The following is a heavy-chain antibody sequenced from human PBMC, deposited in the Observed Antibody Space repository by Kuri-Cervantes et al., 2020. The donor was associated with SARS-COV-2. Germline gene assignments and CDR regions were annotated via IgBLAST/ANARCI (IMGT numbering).Heavy chain of an antibody. Sequence: GGSLRLSCAASGFTFSSYGMHWVRQAPGKGLEWVAFIRYDGSNKYYVDSVKGRFTISRDNSKNTLYLQMNSLRAEDTAVYYCAKDRTGLEWDTQVYFDYWGQGTLVTVSS. J-gene: IGHJ4*02. D-gene: IGHD3-3*01. CDR2: IRYDGSNK. CDR3: AKDRTGLEWDTQVYFDY. CDR1: GFTFSSYG. V-gene: IGHV3-30*02.